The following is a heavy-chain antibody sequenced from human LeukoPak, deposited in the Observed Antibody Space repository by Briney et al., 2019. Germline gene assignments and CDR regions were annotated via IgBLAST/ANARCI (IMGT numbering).Heavy chain of an antibody. J-gene: IGHJ4*02. Sequence: GGSLRLSCAASGFTVSSNYMSWVRQAPGKGLEWVSLIYSGGTTYYADSVKGRFTISRDNSKNTLYLQMNSLRAEDTAVYYCARRGDGGRSFDYWGQGTLVTVSS. CDR2: IYSGGTT. D-gene: IGHD4-23*01. V-gene: IGHV3-53*01. CDR3: ARRGDGGRSFDY. CDR1: GFTVSSNY.